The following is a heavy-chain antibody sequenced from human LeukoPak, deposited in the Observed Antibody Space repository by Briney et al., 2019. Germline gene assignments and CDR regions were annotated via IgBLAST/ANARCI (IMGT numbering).Heavy chain of an antibody. CDR2: IIPIFGTA. V-gene: IGHV1-69*13. Sequence: ASVKVSCKASGGTFSSYAISWVRQAPGQGLEWMGGIIPIFGTANYAQKFQGRVTITADESTSTAYMELSSLRSEDTAVYYCARSGWLLQLPCAFDIWGQGTMVTVS. CDR3: ARSGWLLQLPCAFDI. J-gene: IGHJ3*02. D-gene: IGHD5-24*01. CDR1: GGTFSSYA.